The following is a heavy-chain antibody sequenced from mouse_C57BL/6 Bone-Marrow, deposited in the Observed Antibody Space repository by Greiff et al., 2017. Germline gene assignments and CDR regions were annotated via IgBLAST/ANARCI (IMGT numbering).Heavy chain of an antibody. CDR2: ISYSGST. V-gene: IGHV3-8*01. Sequence: VQLKQSGPGLAKPSQTLSLTCSVTGYSITSDYWHWIRKFPGNKLEYMGYISYSGSTYYNPSLKSRISITRDTSKHQYYLQLNSVTTEDTATDYCAKCPDGYWYFDVWGTGTSVTVSS. D-gene: IGHD2-3*01. J-gene: IGHJ1*03. CDR1: GYSITSDY. CDR3: AKCPDGYWYFDV.